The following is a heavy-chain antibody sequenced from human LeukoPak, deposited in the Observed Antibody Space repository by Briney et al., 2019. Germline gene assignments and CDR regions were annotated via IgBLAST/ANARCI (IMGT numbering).Heavy chain of an antibody. CDR1: GFTFSDHY. V-gene: IGHV3-72*01. J-gene: IGHJ6*03. Sequence: GGSLRLSCAASGFTFSDHYMDWVRQAPGKGLEWVGRTRNKANSYTTEYAASVKGRFTISRDDSKNSLYLQMNSLKTEDTAVYYCARASGSSGWYGDYYYYMDVWGKGTTVTVSS. D-gene: IGHD6-19*01. CDR2: TRNKANSYTT. CDR3: ARASGSSGWYGDYYYYMDV.